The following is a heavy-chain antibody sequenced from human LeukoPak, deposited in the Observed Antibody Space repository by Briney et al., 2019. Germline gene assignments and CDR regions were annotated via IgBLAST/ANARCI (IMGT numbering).Heavy chain of an antibody. CDR2: INPNSGGT. CDR1: GYTFTGYY. V-gene: IGHV1-2*02. Sequence: ASVKVSCKASGYTFTGYYMHWVRQAPGQGLEWMGWINPNSGGTNYAQKLQGRVTMTTDTSTSTAYMELRSLRSNDTAVYYCARQNEGYDFWSGYYSRWFDPWGQGTLVTVSS. CDR3: ARQNEGYDFWSGYYSRWFDP. D-gene: IGHD3-3*01. J-gene: IGHJ5*02.